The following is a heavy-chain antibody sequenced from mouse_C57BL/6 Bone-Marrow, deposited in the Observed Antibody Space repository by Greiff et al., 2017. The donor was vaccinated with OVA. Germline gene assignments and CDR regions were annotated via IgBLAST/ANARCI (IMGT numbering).Heavy chain of an antibody. CDR3: AKILYYDYDEWYFDV. CDR2: IWRGGST. Sequence: VQLQQSGPGLVQPSQSLSITCTVSGFSLTSYGVHWVRQSPGKGLEWLGVIWRGGSTDYNAAFMSRLSITKDNSKSQVFFKMNSLQADDTAIYYCAKILYYDYDEWYFDVWGTGTTGTVAS. V-gene: IGHV2-5*01. D-gene: IGHD2-4*01. CDR1: GFSLTSYG. J-gene: IGHJ1*03.